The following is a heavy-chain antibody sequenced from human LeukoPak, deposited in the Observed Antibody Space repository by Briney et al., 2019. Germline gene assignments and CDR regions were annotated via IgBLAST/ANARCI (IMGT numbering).Heavy chain of an antibody. V-gene: IGHV3-23*01. CDR2: INRNGDST. D-gene: IGHD2-2*01. J-gene: IGHJ4*02. Sequence: GGSLRLSCAASGFTFRDYAMSWVRQAPGKGLESISTINRNGDSTYYTDSVKGRFTISRDNARNTLYLQMNSLRAEDTAVYYCAREGCSSTSCYLFDYWGQGTLVTVSS. CDR1: GFTFRDYA. CDR3: AREGCSSTSCYLFDY.